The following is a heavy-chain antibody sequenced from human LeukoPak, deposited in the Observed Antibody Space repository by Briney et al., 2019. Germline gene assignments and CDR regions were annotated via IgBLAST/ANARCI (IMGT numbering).Heavy chain of an antibody. CDR3: ARDITMVRGVFDY. CDR1: GFTFSSYS. J-gene: IGHJ4*02. Sequence: PGGSLRLSCAASGFTFSSYSMNWVRQAPGKGLEWVSYISSSSSTIYYADSVKGRFTISRDNAKNSLYLQMNSLRAEDTAVYYCARDITMVRGVFDYWGQGTLVTVSS. V-gene: IGHV3-48*01. CDR2: ISSSSSTI. D-gene: IGHD3-10*01.